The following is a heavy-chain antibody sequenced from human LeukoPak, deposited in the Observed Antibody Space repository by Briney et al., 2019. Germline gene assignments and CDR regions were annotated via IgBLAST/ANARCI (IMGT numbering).Heavy chain of an antibody. CDR3: AKVYTTGWSYFGY. V-gene: IGHV3-23*01. CDR2: FSDNSGST. D-gene: IGHD6-19*01. J-gene: IGHJ4*02. CDR1: GFTFRTFA. Sequence: GASLRLSCAASGFTFRTFAMSWVRQAPGKGLEWVSGFSDNSGSTYYADSVKGRFTISRDNSKDTLYLQMDGLRAEDTAIYYCAKVYTTGWSYFGYWGRGILVTVSS.